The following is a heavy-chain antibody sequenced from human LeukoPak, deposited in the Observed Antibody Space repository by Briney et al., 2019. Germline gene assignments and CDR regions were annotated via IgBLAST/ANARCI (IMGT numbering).Heavy chain of an antibody. CDR1: GYTFTSYG. CDR2: IIPIFGTA. D-gene: IGHD1-14*01. CDR3: ARAGRAPRELPVDP. J-gene: IGHJ5*02. V-gene: IGHV1-69*13. Sequence: SVKVSCKASGYTFTSYGISWARQAPGQGLEWMGGIIPIFGTANYAQKFQGRVTITADESTSTAYMELSSLRSEDTAVYYCARAGRAPRELPVDPWGQGTLVTVSS.